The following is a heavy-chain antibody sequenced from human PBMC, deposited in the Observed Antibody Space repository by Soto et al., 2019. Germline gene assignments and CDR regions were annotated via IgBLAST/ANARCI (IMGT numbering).Heavy chain of an antibody. CDR3: ARTPGIVGATGYYYYYGMDV. CDR1: GGTFSSYA. D-gene: IGHD1-26*01. J-gene: IGHJ6*02. Sequence: QVQLVQSGAEVKKPGSSVKVSCKASGGTFSSYAISWVRQAPGQGLEWMGGIIPIFGTANYAQKFQGRVTITADESTSTAYMELSSLRSEDTAVYYCARTPGIVGATGYYYYYGMDVWGQGTTVTVSS. CDR2: IIPIFGTA. V-gene: IGHV1-69*01.